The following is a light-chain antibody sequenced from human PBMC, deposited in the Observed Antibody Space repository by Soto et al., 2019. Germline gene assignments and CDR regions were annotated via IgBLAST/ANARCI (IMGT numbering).Light chain of an antibody. CDR2: EVS. Sequence: QSALTQPPSVSGSPGQSITISCTGTSSDVGGYNYVSWYQQHPGKAPKLMIYEVSNRPSGVANRFSGSNSGNTASLTISGLEADDEADYCCSSYTSNSTRVFGGGTKLTVL. J-gene: IGLJ3*02. CDR1: SSDVGGYNY. V-gene: IGLV2-14*01. CDR3: SSYTSNSTRV.